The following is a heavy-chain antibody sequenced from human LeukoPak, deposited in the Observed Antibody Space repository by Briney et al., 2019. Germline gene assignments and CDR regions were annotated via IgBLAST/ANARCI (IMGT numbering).Heavy chain of an antibody. CDR1: GGSISSSPYY. D-gene: IGHD5-18*01. V-gene: IGHV4-39*06. CDR3: AKGAGGFSYYNWFDP. CDR2: IYYSGTT. J-gene: IGHJ5*02. Sequence: SETLSLTCTVSGGSISSSPYYWGWIRQPPGKGLEWIGSIYYSGTTHYSPSLESRVTISVDTSKNQFPLKLASVTAADTAIYYYAKGAGGFSYYNWFDPWGQGTLVTVSS.